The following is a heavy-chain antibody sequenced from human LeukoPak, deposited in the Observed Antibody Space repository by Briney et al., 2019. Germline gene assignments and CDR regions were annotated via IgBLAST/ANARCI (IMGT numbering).Heavy chain of an antibody. CDR1: GGSISRDY. D-gene: IGHD6-13*01. V-gene: IGHV4-59*01. Sequence: SETLSLTCTVSGGSISRDYWSWIRQPPGKGLEWIGYIYYTGSTNYNPSFKSRVTISVDTSKNQFSLKLSSVTAADTAVYYCARDRPGGSSLDYWGQGTLVTVSS. CDR3: ARDRPGGSSLDY. CDR2: IYYTGST. J-gene: IGHJ4*02.